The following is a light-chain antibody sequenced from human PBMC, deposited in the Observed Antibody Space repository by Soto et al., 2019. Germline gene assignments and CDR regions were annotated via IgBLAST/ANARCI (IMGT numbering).Light chain of an antibody. CDR3: QQSYSTPRT. CDR1: QSISSY. V-gene: IGKV1-39*01. CDR2: AAS. J-gene: IGKJ1*01. Sequence: DIQMTQSASTLSGSVGDRVTITCMASQSISSYLNWYQQKQGKAPKLLIYAASSLQSGVPSRFSGSGSGTDFTLTISSLQPEDFATYYCQQSYSTPRTFGQGTKVDI.